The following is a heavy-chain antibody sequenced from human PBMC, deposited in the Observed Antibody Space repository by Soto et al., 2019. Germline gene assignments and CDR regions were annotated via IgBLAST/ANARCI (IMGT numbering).Heavy chain of an antibody. CDR1: GGSISSSSYY. CDR2: IYYSGST. V-gene: IGHV4-39*01. Sequence: SETLSLTCTVSGGSISSSSYYWGWIRQPPGKGLEWIGSIYYSGSTYYNPSLKSRVTISVDTSKNQFSLKLSSVTAADTAVYYCARHPDYYDSSGYYYFDYWGQGTLVTVSS. J-gene: IGHJ4*02. CDR3: ARHPDYYDSSGYYYFDY. D-gene: IGHD3-22*01.